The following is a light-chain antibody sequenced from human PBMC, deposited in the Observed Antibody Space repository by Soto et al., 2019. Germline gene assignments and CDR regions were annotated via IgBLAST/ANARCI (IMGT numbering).Light chain of an antibody. CDR2: EVS. J-gene: IGLJ3*02. Sequence: QSALTQPRSVSGSPGQSVTISCTGTSSDVGGYNSVCWHQQHPGKAPKLIIYEVSNRPSGISDRFSASKSGNTASLTISGLQADDEADYYCSSFTTTNTWVFGGGTKVTVL. CDR3: SSFTTTNTWV. CDR1: SSDVGGYNS. V-gene: IGLV2-11*01.